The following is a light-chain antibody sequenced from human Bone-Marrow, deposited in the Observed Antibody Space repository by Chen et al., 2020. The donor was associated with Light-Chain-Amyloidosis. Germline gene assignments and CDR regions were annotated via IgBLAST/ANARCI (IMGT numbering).Light chain of an antibody. J-gene: IGLJ1*01. CDR1: SSNIGSNY. CDR3: AAWDDSLSGLV. CDR2: RNT. V-gene: IGLV1-47*01. Sequence: QSVLTQPPSASGTPGQRVTISCSGSSSNIGSNYVYWYQQLPGTAPKLLIYRNTQRPSGVPDRFSGSKSGTSASLAISGLRSEDEADYYCAAWDDSLSGLVFGTGTKVTVL.